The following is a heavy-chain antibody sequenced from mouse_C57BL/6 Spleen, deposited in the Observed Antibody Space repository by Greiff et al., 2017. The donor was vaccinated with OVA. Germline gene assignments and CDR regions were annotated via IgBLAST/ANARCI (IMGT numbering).Heavy chain of an antibody. V-gene: IGHV1-15*01. Sequence: QVQLQQSGAELVRPGASVTLSCKASGYTFTDYEMHWVKQTPVHGLEWIGAIDPETGGTAYNQKLKGKAILTADKSSSTAYMELLSLTSEDSAVYYCTGYITTVVGNAMDYWGQGTSVTVSS. CDR1: GYTFTDYE. CDR3: TGYITTVVGNAMDY. D-gene: IGHD1-1*01. CDR2: IDPETGGT. J-gene: IGHJ4*01.